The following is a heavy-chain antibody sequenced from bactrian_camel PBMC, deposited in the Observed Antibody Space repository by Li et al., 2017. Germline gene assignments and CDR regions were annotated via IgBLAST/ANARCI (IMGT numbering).Heavy chain of an antibody. CDR3: AAERERCTYCDGLGEEYCPGLGP. D-gene: IGHD1*01. V-gene: IGHV3S53*01. Sequence: VQLVESGGGLVQPGGSLTLTCEVSGDTHSSYCMGWFRQAPGKEREAVAYIGDNKIIYADSVKGRFTASKDTAKGILYLQMNDLKPEDTAMYYCAAERERCTYCDGLGEEYCPGLGPEGQGTQVTVS. CDR1: GDTHSSYC. CDR2: IGDNKI. J-gene: IGHJ6*01.